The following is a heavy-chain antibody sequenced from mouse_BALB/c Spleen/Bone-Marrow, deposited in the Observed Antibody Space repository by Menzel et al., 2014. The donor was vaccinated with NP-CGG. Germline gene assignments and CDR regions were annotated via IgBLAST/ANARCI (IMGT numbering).Heavy chain of an antibody. J-gene: IGHJ2*01. D-gene: IGHD3-3*01. V-gene: IGHV1S41*01. Sequence: DLVKPGASVKLSCKASGYTFTSYWINWIKQRPGQGLEWMGRIAPGSGSTYYNEMFKGKATLIVDTSSSTAYIQLSSLSSEDSAVYFCARGGLHYFDCWGQGTTLTVSS. CDR2: IAPGSGST. CDR1: GYTFTSYW. CDR3: ARGGLHYFDC.